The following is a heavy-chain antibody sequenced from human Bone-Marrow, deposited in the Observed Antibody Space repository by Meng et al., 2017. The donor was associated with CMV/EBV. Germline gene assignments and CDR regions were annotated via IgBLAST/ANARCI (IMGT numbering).Heavy chain of an antibody. J-gene: IGHJ4*02. CDR1: GFTFSSYS. D-gene: IGHD3-3*01. V-gene: IGHV3-30*02. CDR3: AKVPPTFTIFGVVTPFDY. CDR2: IRYDGSNK. Sequence: GGSLRLSCAASGFTFSSYSMNWVRQAPGKGLEWVAFIRYDGSNKYYADSVKGRFTISRDNSKNTLYLQMNSLRAEDTAVYYCAKVPPTFTIFGVVTPFDYWGQGTLVTVSS.